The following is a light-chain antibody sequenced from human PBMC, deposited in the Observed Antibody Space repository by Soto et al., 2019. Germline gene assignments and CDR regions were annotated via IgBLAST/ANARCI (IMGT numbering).Light chain of an antibody. CDR3: QQSFSAPIFT. J-gene: IGKJ3*01. V-gene: IGKV1-39*01. CDR1: QSISTF. Sequence: DIQMTQSPSSLSASVGDRVTITCRASQSISTFLNWYQHKPGKAPTLLIYAASSLQSGVPSRFSGSGSGTDFTLTISNLQPEDFATYYGQQSFSAPIFTFGPGTKVDIK. CDR2: AAS.